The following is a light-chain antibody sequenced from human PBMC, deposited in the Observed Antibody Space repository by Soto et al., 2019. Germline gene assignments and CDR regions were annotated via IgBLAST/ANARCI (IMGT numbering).Light chain of an antibody. V-gene: IGKV1-8*01. CDR2: AAS. J-gene: IGKJ5*01. CDR3: QQYYSYLIT. CDR1: QGISNY. Sequence: QSPSAISASLGDRFTITCRASQGISNYLAWFQQKPGKAPKLLIYAASTLQSGVPSRFSGSGSGTDFTLTISCLQSEDFATYYCQQYYSYLITFGQGTRLEIK.